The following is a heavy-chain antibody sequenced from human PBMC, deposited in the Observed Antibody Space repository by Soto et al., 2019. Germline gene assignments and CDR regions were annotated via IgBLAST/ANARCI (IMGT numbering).Heavy chain of an antibody. D-gene: IGHD3-10*01. Sequence: EFQVLQSGGGLVQPGGSLTLSCAASGFPFSSTDMTWVRQAPRKGLEWVSTIDGSGGTTYYADSVKGRFTISRDNSINTVFLQMNSLRADDTALYFCAKNSGWFNTWGQGALVTVSS. CDR2: IDGSGGTT. CDR1: GFPFSSTD. CDR3: AKNSGWFNT. V-gene: IGHV3-23*01. J-gene: IGHJ5*02.